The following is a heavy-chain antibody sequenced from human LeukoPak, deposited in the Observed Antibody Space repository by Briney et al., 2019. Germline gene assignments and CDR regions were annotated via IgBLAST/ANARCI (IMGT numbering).Heavy chain of an antibody. Sequence: SETLSLTCTVSGGSVSSDSYYWSWIRQPPGKGLEWIGYIYYSGSTNYNPSLKSRVTISVDTSKNQVSLKLSSVTAADTAVYYCARDGPPRNYDSSGYYDYYYGLDVWGQGTTVTVSS. CDR2: IYYSGST. V-gene: IGHV4-61*01. CDR1: GGSVSSDSYY. D-gene: IGHD3-22*01. CDR3: ARDGPPRNYDSSGYYDYYYGLDV. J-gene: IGHJ6*02.